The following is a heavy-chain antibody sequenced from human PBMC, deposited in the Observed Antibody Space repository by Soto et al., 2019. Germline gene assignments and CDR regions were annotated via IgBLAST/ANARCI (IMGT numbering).Heavy chain of an antibody. D-gene: IGHD3-10*01. CDR2: IYHSGST. V-gene: IGHV4-30-2*01. J-gene: IGHJ4*02. CDR3: ASNMVRGVFDY. Sequence: LSLTCAVSGGSISSGGYSWSWIRQPPGKGLEWIGYIYHSGSTYYNPSLKSRVTISVDRSKNQFSLKLSSVTAADTAVYYCASNMVRGVFDYWGQGTLVTVSS. CDR1: GGSISSGGYS.